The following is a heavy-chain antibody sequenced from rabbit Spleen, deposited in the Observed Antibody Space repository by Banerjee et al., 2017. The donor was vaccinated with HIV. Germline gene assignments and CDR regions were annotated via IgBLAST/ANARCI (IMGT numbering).Heavy chain of an antibody. CDR3: ARVGGVGVYGYATL. CDR2: IEPIFGPT. Sequence: QSLEESGGGLVQPGGSLTLSCKASGLDFTNYYMTWVRQAPGKGLEWIGLIEPIFGPTYYANWVNGRFTISSHNAQNTLYLQVKSLTAADTATYFCARVGGVGVYGYATLWGPGTLVTVS. V-gene: IGHV1S7*01. J-gene: IGHJ4*01. D-gene: IGHD6-1*01. CDR1: GLDFTNYY.